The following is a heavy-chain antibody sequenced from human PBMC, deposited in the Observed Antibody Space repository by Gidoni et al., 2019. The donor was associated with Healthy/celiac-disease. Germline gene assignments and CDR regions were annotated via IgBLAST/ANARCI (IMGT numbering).Heavy chain of an antibody. CDR1: GGSISSYY. D-gene: IGHD1-26*01. CDR3: ARVGGELIFDY. Sequence: QVQLQESGPGLVKPSETLSLTCTVSGGSISSYYWRWIRQPPGKGLEWIGYIYYSGSTNYNPSLKSRVTISVDTSKNQFSLKLSSVTAADTAVYYCARVGGELIFDYWGQGTLVTVSS. CDR2: IYYSGST. V-gene: IGHV4-59*01. J-gene: IGHJ4*02.